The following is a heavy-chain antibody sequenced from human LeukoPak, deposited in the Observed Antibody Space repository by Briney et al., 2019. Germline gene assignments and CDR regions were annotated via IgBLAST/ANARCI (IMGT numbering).Heavy chain of an antibody. V-gene: IGHV3-7*04. CDR3: VRDYYGSGDY. CDR2: IKEDGSEK. CDR1: GFXFSLYW. Sequence: GSLRLSCAASGFXFSLYWMSWVRQAPGKGLEWVADIKEDGSEKYYVDSVKGRFTISRDNAKNSLFLQMNSLRAEDTAVYYCVRDYYGSGDYWGQGTLVTVSS. D-gene: IGHD3-10*01. J-gene: IGHJ4*02.